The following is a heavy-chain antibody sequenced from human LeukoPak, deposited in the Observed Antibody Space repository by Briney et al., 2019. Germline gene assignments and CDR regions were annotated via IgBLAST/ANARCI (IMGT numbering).Heavy chain of an antibody. Sequence: GGSLRLSCAASGFTFSSYAMHWVRQAPGKGLEWVAVISYDGSNKYYADSVKGRFTISRDNSKNTLYLQMNSLRAEDTAVYYCAGDMGSGSYLDYYYYGMDVWGQGTTVTVSS. D-gene: IGHD1-26*01. CDR2: ISYDGSNK. CDR1: GFTFSSYA. V-gene: IGHV3-30-3*01. CDR3: AGDMGSGSYLDYYYYGMDV. J-gene: IGHJ6*02.